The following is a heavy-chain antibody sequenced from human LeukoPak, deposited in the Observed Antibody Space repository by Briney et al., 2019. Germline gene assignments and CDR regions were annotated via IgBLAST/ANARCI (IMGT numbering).Heavy chain of an antibody. Sequence: GASVKVSCKASGYTFTSYDMHWVRQAPGQGLEWMGIINPSGDSTSYAQKFQGRVTMTTDTSTSTAYMELRSLRSDDTAVYYCAMTAGPLDYWGQGTLVTVSS. J-gene: IGHJ4*02. CDR3: AMTAGPLDY. V-gene: IGHV1-46*01. CDR2: INPSGDST. D-gene: IGHD1-14*01. CDR1: GYTFTSYD.